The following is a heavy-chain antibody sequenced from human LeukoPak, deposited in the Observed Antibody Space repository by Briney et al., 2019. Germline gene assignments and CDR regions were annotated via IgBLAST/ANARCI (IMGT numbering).Heavy chain of an antibody. V-gene: IGHV3-30*18. CDR1: GFTFSSYG. CDR2: ISYDGSNK. J-gene: IGHJ4*02. D-gene: IGHD6-13*01. Sequence: PGRPLRLSCAASGFTFSSYGMHWVRQAPGKALEWVADISYDGSNKYYADSVKGRFTISRDNSKNTLYLQMNSLRAEDTAVEYCAKDPGYISSWYDRPGFDYWGQGTLVTVSS. CDR3: AKDPGYISSWYDRPGFDY.